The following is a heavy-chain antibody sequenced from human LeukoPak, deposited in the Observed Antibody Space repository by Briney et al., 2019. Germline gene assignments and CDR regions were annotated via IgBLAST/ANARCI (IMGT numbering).Heavy chain of an antibody. D-gene: IGHD3-22*01. CDR1: GFTFSSFA. CDR2: ISASGGST. CDR3: AKGFYDNSASGVFDI. J-gene: IGHJ3*02. V-gene: IGHV3-23*01. Sequence: GGSLTLSCAASGFTFSSFATSWVRQAPGKGLEWVSGISASGGSTYYADSVKGRFTISRDNSKNALYLQMNSLRAEDTAVYYCAKGFYDNSASGVFDIWGQGTMVTVSS.